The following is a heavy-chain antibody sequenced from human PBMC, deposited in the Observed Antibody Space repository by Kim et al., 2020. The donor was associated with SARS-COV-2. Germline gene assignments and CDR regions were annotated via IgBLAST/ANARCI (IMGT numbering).Heavy chain of an antibody. CDR1: GGSISSSFNY. V-gene: IGHV4-39*01. CDR2: VYHSGST. Sequence: SETLSLTCTVSGGSISSSFNYWGWIRQPPGKGLEWIGSVYHSGSTYDSPSRKSRVTVSVDTSKNEFYLKVTSVTAADTAVYFCARLPHDSSGYVDSWGQGILVTVSS. D-gene: IGHD3-22*01. CDR3: ARLPHDSSGYVDS. J-gene: IGHJ4*02.